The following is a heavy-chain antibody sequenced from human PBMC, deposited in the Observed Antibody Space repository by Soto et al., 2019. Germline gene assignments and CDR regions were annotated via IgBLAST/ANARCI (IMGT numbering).Heavy chain of an antibody. CDR1: GYTLTELS. CDR3: ATGSERWLQIYFDY. CDR2: FDPEDGET. V-gene: IGHV1-24*01. Sequence: ASVKVSCKVSGYTLTELSMHWVRQAPGKGLEWMGGFDPEDGETIYAQKFQGRVTMTEDTSTDTAYMELSSLRSGDTAVYYCATGSERWLQIYFDYWGQGTLVTVSS. D-gene: IGHD5-12*01. J-gene: IGHJ4*02.